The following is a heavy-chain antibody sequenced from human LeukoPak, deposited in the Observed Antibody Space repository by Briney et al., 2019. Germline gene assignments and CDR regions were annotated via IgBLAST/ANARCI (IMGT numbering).Heavy chain of an antibody. J-gene: IGHJ4*02. CDR3: TTGLLWFGESGPIDY. D-gene: IGHD3-10*01. CDR1: GFTFSSYW. V-gene: IGHV3-15*01. CDR2: IKSKTDGGTT. Sequence: PGGSLRLSCAASGFTFSSYWMSWVRQAPGKGLEWVGRIKSKTDGGTTDYAAPVKGRFTISRDDSKNTLYLQMNSLKTEDTAVYYCTTGLLWFGESGPIDYWGQGTLVTVSS.